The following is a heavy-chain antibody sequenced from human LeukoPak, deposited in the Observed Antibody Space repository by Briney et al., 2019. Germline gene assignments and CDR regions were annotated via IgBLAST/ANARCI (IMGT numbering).Heavy chain of an antibody. D-gene: IGHD3-10*01. CDR1: GFIFSTYG. J-gene: IGHJ5*02. V-gene: IGHV3-33*01. CDR2: IWYDGSDE. Sequence: GGSLRLSCAASGFIFSTYGMHWVRQAPGKGPEWVALIWYDGSDEHYADSVKGRFTISRDNSRNTLYLQMNSLRVEDTAVYYCVRDRITMVRGVRNWFDPWGQGTLVTVSS. CDR3: VRDRITMVRGVRNWFDP.